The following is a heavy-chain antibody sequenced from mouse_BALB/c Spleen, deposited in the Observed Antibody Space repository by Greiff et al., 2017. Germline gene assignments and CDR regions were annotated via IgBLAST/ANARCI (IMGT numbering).Heavy chain of an antibody. Sequence: EVQLVESGGGLVQPGGSLRLSCATSGFTFTDYYMSWVRQPPGKALEWLGFIRNKANGYTTEYSASVKGRFTISRDNSQSILYLQMNTLRAEDSATYYCARDDGPYDYDGAYWGQGTLVTVSA. J-gene: IGHJ3*01. D-gene: IGHD2-4*01. CDR3: ARDDGPYDYDGAY. V-gene: IGHV7-3*02. CDR1: GFTFTDYY. CDR2: IRNKANGYTT.